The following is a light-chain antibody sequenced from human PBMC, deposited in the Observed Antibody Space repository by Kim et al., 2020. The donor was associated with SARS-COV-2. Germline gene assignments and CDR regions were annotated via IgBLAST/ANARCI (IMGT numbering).Light chain of an antibody. V-gene: IGLV3-1*01. CDR2: QDS. CDR1: KLGDKY. J-gene: IGLJ2*01. CDR3: QAWDSSTPVV. Sequence: SYELTQPPSVSVSPGQTASITCSGDKLGDKYACWYQQKPGQSPVLVIYQDSKRPSGIPERFSGSNSGNTATLTISGTQAMDEADYYCQAWDSSTPVVFGGVTQLTVL.